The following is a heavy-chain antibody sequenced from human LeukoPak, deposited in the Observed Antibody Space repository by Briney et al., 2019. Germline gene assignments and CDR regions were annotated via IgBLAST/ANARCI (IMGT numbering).Heavy chain of an antibody. Sequence: GRSLSLSCAVSGFTVSGNYMSWIRQAPGNGLEWVSLIYSDDTTLYADAVKGRFTITRDIAKNMLYLQMSRLRAEDTAVYYCARRAGGYSHPYDYWGQGVLVTVSS. CDR3: ARRAGGYSHPYDY. V-gene: IGHV3-53*01. J-gene: IGHJ4*02. CDR1: GFTVSGNY. CDR2: IYSDDTT. D-gene: IGHD4-23*01.